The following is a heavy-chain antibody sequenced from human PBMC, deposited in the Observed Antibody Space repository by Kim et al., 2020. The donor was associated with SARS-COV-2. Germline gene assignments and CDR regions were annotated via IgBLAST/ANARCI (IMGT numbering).Heavy chain of an antibody. CDR1: GYTFTGYY. J-gene: IGHJ4*02. Sequence: ASVKVSCKASGYTFTGYYMHWVRQAPGQGLEWMGRINPNSGGTNYAQKFQGRVTMTRDTSISTAYMELSRLRSDDTAVYYCARGDIVGATPVDYWGQGTLVTVSS. V-gene: IGHV1-2*06. D-gene: IGHD1-26*01. CDR2: INPNSGGT. CDR3: ARGDIVGATPVDY.